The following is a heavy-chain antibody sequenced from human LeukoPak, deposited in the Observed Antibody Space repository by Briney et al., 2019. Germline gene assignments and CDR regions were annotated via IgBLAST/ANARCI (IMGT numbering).Heavy chain of an antibody. V-gene: IGHV1-69*01. CDR3: ARDRTNFPHVSSWKPDFDY. J-gene: IGHJ4*02. Sequence: SVKVSCKASGGTFSSYAISWVRQAPGQGLEWMGGIIPIFGTANYAQKFQGRVTITADESTSAAYMELSSLRSEDTAVYYCARDRTNFPHVSSWKPDFDYWGQGTLVTVSS. CDR2: IIPIFGTA. CDR1: GGTFSSYA. D-gene: IGHD6-13*01.